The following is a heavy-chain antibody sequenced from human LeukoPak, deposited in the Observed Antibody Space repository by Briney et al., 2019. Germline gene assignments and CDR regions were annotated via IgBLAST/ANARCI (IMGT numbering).Heavy chain of an antibody. CDR2: IIPIFGTA. Sequence: ASVKVSCKASGGTFSSYAISWVRQAPGQGLEWMGGIIPIFGTANYAQKFQGRVTITADESTSTAYMELRSLRSDDTAVYYCARDPSTDYYGSGSYYNGVDYWGQGTLVTVSS. D-gene: IGHD3-10*01. CDR1: GGTFSSYA. V-gene: IGHV1-69*13. CDR3: ARDPSTDYYGSGSYYNGVDY. J-gene: IGHJ4*02.